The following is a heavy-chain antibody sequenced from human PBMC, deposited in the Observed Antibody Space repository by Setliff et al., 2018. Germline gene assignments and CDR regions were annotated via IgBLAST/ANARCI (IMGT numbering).Heavy chain of an antibody. CDR3: AREVRGVIIRTDYFDY. D-gene: IGHD3-10*01. J-gene: IGHJ4*02. CDR1: GGPISSGGYY. V-gene: IGHV4-31*03. Sequence: SETLSLTCTVSGGPISSGGYYWSWIRQHPGKGLEWIGYIYYSGSTYYNPSLKSRATISVDTSKNQFSLKLSSVTAADTAVYYCAREVRGVIIRTDYFDYWGQGTLVTVSS. CDR2: IYYSGST.